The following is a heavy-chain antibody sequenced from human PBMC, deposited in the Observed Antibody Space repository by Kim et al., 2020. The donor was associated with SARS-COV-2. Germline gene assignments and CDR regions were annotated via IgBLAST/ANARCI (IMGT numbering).Heavy chain of an antibody. J-gene: IGHJ6*02. CDR3: ATNILVLQNYYYYGMDV. D-gene: IGHD3-10*01. Sequence: VKGRFTISRDNAKNSLYLQMNSLRAEDTAVYYCATNILVLQNYYYYGMDVWGQGTTVTVSS. V-gene: IGHV3-21*01.